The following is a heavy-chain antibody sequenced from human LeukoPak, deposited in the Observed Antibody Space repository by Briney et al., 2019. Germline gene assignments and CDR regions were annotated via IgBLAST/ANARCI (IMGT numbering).Heavy chain of an antibody. Sequence: SETLSLTCTVSGGSISSYYWSWIRQPPGKGLEWIGYIYYSGSANYNPSLKSRVTISADTSKNQFSLKLYSVTAADAAVYYCATRKLGNDYWGQGTLVTVSS. CDR3: ATRKLGNDY. CDR1: GGSISSYY. J-gene: IGHJ4*02. D-gene: IGHD7-27*01. V-gene: IGHV4-59*01. CDR2: IYYSGSA.